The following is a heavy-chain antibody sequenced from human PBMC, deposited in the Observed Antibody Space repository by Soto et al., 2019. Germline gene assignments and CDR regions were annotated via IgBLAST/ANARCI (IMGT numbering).Heavy chain of an antibody. CDR1: GYSFTSYW. CDR3: ARHIGGGSWYYYYYGMDV. Sequence: PGESLKISCKGSGYSFTSYWSGWVRQMPGKGLEWMGIIYPGDSDTRYSPSFQGQVTISADKSISTAYLQWSSLKASDTAMYYCARHIGGGSWYYYYYGMDVWGQGTTVTVSS. CDR2: IYPGDSDT. D-gene: IGHD2-15*01. V-gene: IGHV5-51*01. J-gene: IGHJ6*02.